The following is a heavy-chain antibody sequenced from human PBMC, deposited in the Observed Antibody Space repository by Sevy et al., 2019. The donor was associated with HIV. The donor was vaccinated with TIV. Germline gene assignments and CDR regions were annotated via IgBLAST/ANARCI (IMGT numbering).Heavy chain of an antibody. CDR2: INPSGGST. V-gene: IGHV1-46*01. CDR1: GYSFTSYF. Sequence: ASVKVSGKASGYSFTSYFVYWVRQAPGQGLEWMGMINPSGGSTSSAQKFQGRVTMTRDTSTSTVYMELSSLRSEDTAVYYCARGSGGYSGWFDPWGQGTLVTVSS. J-gene: IGHJ5*02. D-gene: IGHD2-21*02. CDR3: ARGSGGYSGWFDP.